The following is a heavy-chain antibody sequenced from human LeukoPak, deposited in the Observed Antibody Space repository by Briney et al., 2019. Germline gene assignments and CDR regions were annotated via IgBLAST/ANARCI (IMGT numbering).Heavy chain of an antibody. V-gene: IGHV3-23*01. Sequence: GGSLRLSCAASGFTFSSYAMSWVRQPPGKGLEWVSAISGSGGSTYYADSVKGRFTISRDNSKNTLYLQMNSLRAEDTAVYYCAKIDDDYGEHGRDYWGQGTLVTVSS. CDR3: AKIDDDYGEHGRDY. J-gene: IGHJ4*02. D-gene: IGHD4-17*01. CDR2: ISGSGGST. CDR1: GFTFSSYA.